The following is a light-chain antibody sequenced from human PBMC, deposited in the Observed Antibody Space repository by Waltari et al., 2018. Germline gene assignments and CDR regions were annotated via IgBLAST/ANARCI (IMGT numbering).Light chain of an antibody. J-gene: IGLJ3*02. Sequence: QLQRTAPKRLMHSKDQRASGVPDRFSGSRSGTSASLAISGLQAEDEADYYCAAWDVNLNGVLFGGGTKLTVL. V-gene: IGLV1-44*01. CDR3: AAWDVNLNGVL. CDR2: SKD.